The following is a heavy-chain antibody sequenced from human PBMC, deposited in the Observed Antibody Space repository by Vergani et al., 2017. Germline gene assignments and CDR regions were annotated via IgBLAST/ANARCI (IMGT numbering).Heavy chain of an antibody. CDR2: ISVSGDST. CDR1: GFTFSSYA. J-gene: IGHJ4*02. D-gene: IGHD4-17*01. CDR3: AKGLHGVFADYFDY. Sequence: EVQLLESGGGLVQPGGSLRLSCVASGFTFSSYAMGWVRQAPGKGLEWVSFISVSGDSTYYADSVQGRFTISRDNSKNTLDLQMNSLRAEDTAVYYCAKGLHGVFADYFDYWGQGTLVTVCS. V-gene: IGHV3-23*01.